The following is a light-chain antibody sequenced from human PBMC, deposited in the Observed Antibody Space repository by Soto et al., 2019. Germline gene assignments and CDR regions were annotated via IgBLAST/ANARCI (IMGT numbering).Light chain of an antibody. CDR3: QQYDIWPRT. Sequence: EIVMTQSPATLSLSPGERATLSCRASQSVSSNVAWYQQKPGQAPRLLIYGVSTRATGIPARFSGSGSGTEFTLTISSLQSEDFAVYYCQQYDIWPRTFGQGTKVEIK. J-gene: IGKJ1*01. V-gene: IGKV3-15*01. CDR2: GVS. CDR1: QSVSSN.